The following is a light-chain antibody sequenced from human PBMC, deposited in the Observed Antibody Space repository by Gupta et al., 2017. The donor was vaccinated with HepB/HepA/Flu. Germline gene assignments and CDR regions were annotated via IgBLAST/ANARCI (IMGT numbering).Light chain of an antibody. Sequence: TCSGVKVGEKYACWYPQKPGPSPVLVIYQDSKRSSGIPERFSGSNSRNTATLTIIRTQAMDEADYYCQAWDSSTVVFGGGTKLTVL. J-gene: IGLJ2*01. CDR2: QDS. CDR1: KVGEKY. CDR3: QAWDSSTVV. V-gene: IGLV3-1*01.